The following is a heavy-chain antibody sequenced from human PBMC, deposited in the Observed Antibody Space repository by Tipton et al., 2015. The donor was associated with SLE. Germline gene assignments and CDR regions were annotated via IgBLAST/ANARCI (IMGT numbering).Heavy chain of an antibody. Sequence: LRLSCTVSGGSISSYYWSWVRQPPGKGLEWIGYIYYSGSTNYNPSLKSRVTISVDTSKNQFSLKLSSVTAADTAVYYCARDRDGYSYGPFDYWGQGTLVTASS. J-gene: IGHJ4*02. CDR3: ARDRDGYSYGPFDY. CDR2: IYYSGST. CDR1: GGSISSYY. D-gene: IGHD5-18*01. V-gene: IGHV4-59*01.